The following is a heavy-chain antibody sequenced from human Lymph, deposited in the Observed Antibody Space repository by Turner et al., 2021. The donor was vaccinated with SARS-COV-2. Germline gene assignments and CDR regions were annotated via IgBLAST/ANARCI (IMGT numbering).Heavy chain of an antibody. J-gene: IGHJ4*02. V-gene: IGHV4-39*01. CDR3: ARGSPQGWYVPVFDD. Sequence: QLQLQESGPGMVKPPETLSLTCTGSGGSISSSSYYWGWIRQPPGKGLAWIGNIYYSGSTYYNPSLKSRVTISVDTSKNQFSLKLSSVTAADTAVFYCARGSPQGWYVPVFDDWGQGTLVTVSS. CDR2: IYYSGST. D-gene: IGHD6-19*01. CDR1: GGSISSSSYY.